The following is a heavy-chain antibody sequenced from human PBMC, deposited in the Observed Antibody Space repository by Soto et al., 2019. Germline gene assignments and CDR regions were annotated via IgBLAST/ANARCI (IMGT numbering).Heavy chain of an antibody. V-gene: IGHV3-23*01. J-gene: IGHJ5*01. Sequence: EVQQLDSGGDLVQPGGSLRLSCAASGFSFSSHVMSWVRQAPGKGLERVSSISGSGGGTYYADSVKGRFIISRDNSKNTLDLQMNSLRVEDTAVYYCAKGWCDSWGQGTLVTVSS. CDR3: AKGWCDS. CDR2: ISGSGGGT. CDR1: GFSFSSHV.